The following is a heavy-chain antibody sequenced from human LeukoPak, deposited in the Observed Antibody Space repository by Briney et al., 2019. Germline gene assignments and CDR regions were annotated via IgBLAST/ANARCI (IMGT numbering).Heavy chain of an antibody. D-gene: IGHD4-17*01. CDR3: AKPRSVFAYDFDS. CDR2: AWYDGTNE. V-gene: IGHV3-33*06. J-gene: IGHJ4*02. Sequence: GRSLSLSCVASGITSRNYGMHWIRQAPGKGLEWVAVAWYDGTNEDYADSVKGRFIVSRDISKHTLYLQMNSLRVDDTAVYYCAKPRSVFAYDFDSWGQGTLVTVSS. CDR1: GITSRNYG.